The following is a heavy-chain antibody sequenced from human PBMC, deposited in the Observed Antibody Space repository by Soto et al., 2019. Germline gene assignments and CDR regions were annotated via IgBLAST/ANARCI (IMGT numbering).Heavy chain of an antibody. V-gene: IGHV1-3*01. CDR3: ARISMSASSGPPGFFDY. D-gene: IGHD3-22*01. Sequence: ASVKVSCKASGYTFTSYAMHWVRQAPGQRLEWMGWINAGNGNTKYSQKFQGRVAITRDTSASTAYMELSSLRSEDTAVYYCARISMSASSGPPGFFDYWSQRTLVTVSS. J-gene: IGHJ4*02. CDR2: INAGNGNT. CDR1: GYTFTSYA.